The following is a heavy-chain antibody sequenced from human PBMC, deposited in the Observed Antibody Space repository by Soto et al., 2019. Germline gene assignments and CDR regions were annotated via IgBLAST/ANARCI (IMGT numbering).Heavy chain of an antibody. D-gene: IGHD6-13*01. J-gene: IGHJ4*02. CDR3: ANINVAPGPKSDY. V-gene: IGHV3-72*01. Sequence: EVQLVESGGGLVQPGGSLRLSCAASGFIFSDHYMEWVRQAPGKGLEWVGRSRNKADGYTTQYAASVKGRFTILRDDSKNSLYLQMISLKTEDTAMYYCANINVAPGPKSDYWGQGTLVTVSS. CDR2: SRNKADGYTT. CDR1: GFIFSDHY.